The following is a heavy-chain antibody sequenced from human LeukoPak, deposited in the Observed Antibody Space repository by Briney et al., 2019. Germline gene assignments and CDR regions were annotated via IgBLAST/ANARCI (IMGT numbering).Heavy chain of an antibody. CDR2: IYPGDSDT. D-gene: IGHD3-10*01. Sequence: GESLKISCEGSGYSFGNRWIGWVRQMPGKGLEWMGIIYPGDSDTRYSPSFQGQVTISADKSISTAYLQWSSLKASDTAMYYCARQYYYGSGSQKYFDYWGQGTLVTVSS. J-gene: IGHJ4*02. V-gene: IGHV5-51*01. CDR3: ARQYYYGSGSQKYFDY. CDR1: GYSFGNRW.